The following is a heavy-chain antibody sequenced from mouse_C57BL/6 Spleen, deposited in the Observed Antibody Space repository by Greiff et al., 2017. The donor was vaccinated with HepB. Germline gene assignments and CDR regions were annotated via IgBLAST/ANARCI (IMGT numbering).Heavy chain of an antibody. CDR2: ISDGGSYT. V-gene: IGHV5-4*03. CDR3: ARNPDGYYGAMDY. Sequence: EVKLVESGGGLVKPGGSLKLSCAASGFTFSSYAMSWVRQTPEKRLEWVATISDGGSYTYYPDNVKGRFTISRDNAKNNLYLQMSHLKSEDTAMYYCARNPDGYYGAMDYWGQGTSVTVSS. J-gene: IGHJ4*01. CDR1: GFTFSSYA. D-gene: IGHD2-3*01.